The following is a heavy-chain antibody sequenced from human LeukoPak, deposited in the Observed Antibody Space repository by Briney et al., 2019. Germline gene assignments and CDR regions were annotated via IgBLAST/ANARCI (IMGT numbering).Heavy chain of an antibody. CDR2: VYPGDSED. D-gene: IGHD6-13*01. CDR3: ARQQGEQQLVGNAFDI. V-gene: IGHV5-51*01. J-gene: IGHJ3*02. CDR1: GYSFSNFW. Sequence: VESLKISRKASGYSFSNFWIGWVRQLPGKGLEWMGLVYPGDSEDRISPSFQGQVTISADKSISTAYLQWSSLKASDTAIYYCARQQGEQQLVGNAFDIWGQGTMVTVSS.